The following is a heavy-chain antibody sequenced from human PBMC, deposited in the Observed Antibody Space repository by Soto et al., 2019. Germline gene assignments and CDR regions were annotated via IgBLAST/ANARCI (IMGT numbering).Heavy chain of an antibody. Sequence: PSETLSLTCTVSGASITTYYWSWIRQPPGKGLEWIGYISYSGSTDYNPSLKSRVTISFDASKNQISLQVRSATAADAAVYYCARSDGPYWGQGTLVTVSS. J-gene: IGHJ4*02. CDR3: ARSDGPY. V-gene: IGHV4-59*01. CDR1: GASITTYY. CDR2: ISYSGST.